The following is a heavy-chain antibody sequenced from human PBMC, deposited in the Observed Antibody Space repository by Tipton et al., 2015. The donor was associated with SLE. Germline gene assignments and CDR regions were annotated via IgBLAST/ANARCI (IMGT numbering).Heavy chain of an antibody. Sequence: TLSLTCTVSGGSISSYYWSWIRQPAGKGLEWIGRIYTSGSTNYNPSLKSRVTMSVDTSKNQFSLKLSSVTAADTAVYYCAREKWNYDFWSGYYTGMYFDYWGQGTLVTVSS. CDR1: GGSISSYY. J-gene: IGHJ4*02. V-gene: IGHV4-4*07. CDR3: AREKWNYDFWSGYYTGMYFDY. CDR2: IYTSGST. D-gene: IGHD3-3*01.